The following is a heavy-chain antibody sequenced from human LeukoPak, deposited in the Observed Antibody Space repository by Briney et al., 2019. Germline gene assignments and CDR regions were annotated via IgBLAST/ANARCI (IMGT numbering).Heavy chain of an antibody. D-gene: IGHD6-19*01. CDR1: GGSFSGYY. CDR2: INHSGST. Sequence: PSETLSLTCAVYGGSFSGYYWSWIRQPPGKGLEWIGEINHSGSTNYNPSLKSRVTISVDTSKNQFSLKLTSVTAADTAVYYCASTSSGWRGFDYWGQGTLVTVSS. V-gene: IGHV4-34*01. J-gene: IGHJ4*02. CDR3: ASTSSGWRGFDY.